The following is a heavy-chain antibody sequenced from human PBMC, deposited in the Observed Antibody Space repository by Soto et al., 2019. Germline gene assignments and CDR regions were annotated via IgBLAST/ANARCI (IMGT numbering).Heavy chain of an antibody. CDR3: ARGVTMVRGVGLFSFDY. V-gene: IGHV4-31*03. CDR2: MYYSGST. CDR1: GGSISSGGYY. Sequence: QVQLQESGPGLVKPSQTLSLTCTVSGGSISSGGYYWSWIRQHPGKGLEWIGYMYYSGSTYYNPSLKSRITISVDTSKKTFSLKLSSVTAADTAVYYCARGVTMVRGVGLFSFDYWGQGTLVTVSS. D-gene: IGHD3-10*01. J-gene: IGHJ4*02.